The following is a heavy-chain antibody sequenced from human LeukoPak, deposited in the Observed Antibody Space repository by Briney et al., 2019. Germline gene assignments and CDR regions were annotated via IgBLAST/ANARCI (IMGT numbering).Heavy chain of an antibody. CDR3: ARYDYSNEYGMDV. J-gene: IGHJ6*02. V-gene: IGHV3-21*01. CDR1: GFTFSSYS. CDR2: ISSSSSYI. D-gene: IGHD4-11*01. Sequence: GGSLRLSCAASGFTFSSYSMNWVRQAPGKGLEWVSSISSSSSYIYYADSVKGRFTISRDNAKNSLYLQMNSLRDEDTAVYYCARYDYSNEYGMDVWGQGTTVTVSS.